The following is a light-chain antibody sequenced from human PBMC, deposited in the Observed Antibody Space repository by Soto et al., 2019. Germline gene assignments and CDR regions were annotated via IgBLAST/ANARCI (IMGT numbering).Light chain of an antibody. CDR2: DAS. CDR3: QQFNTYPALT. J-gene: IGKJ4*01. CDR1: QSISSW. Sequence: DIQMTQSPSTLSASVGDRVTITCRASQSISSWLAWYQQKPGKAPKLLIYDASSLESGVPSRFSGSGSGTDFTLTIRSLQPEDFATYYCQQFNTYPALTFGGGTKVEIK. V-gene: IGKV1-5*01.